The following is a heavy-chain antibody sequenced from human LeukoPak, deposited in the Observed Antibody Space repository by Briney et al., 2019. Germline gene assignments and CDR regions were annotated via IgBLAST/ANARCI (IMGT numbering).Heavy chain of an antibody. D-gene: IGHD4-23*01. J-gene: IGHJ3*02. CDR3: AKVYGGNGNDAFDI. CDR2: ILYDGSNK. CDR1: GFTLSSYG. Sequence: GGSLRLSCAASGFTLSSYGMHWVRQAPGKGLEWVALILYDGSNKYYVDSVKGRFTISRDNSKNTLYLQMNSLRAEDTAVYYCAKVYGGNGNDAFDIWGQGTMVTVSS. V-gene: IGHV3-30*18.